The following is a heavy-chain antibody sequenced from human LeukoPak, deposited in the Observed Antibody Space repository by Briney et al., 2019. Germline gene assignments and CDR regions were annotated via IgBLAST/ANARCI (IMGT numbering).Heavy chain of an antibody. CDR1: GYTFTGYY. CDR2: INPNSGGT. CDR3: ANVYCSGGSCYPRFDY. D-gene: IGHD2-15*01. J-gene: IGHJ4*02. V-gene: IGHV1-2*02. Sequence: ASVKVSCKASGYTFTGYYMDLVRQAPGQGLELMGCINPNSGGTNYAQKFQGRVTMTRDTSISTAYMELSRLRSDDTAVYYCANVYCSGGSCYPRFDYWGQGTLVTVSS.